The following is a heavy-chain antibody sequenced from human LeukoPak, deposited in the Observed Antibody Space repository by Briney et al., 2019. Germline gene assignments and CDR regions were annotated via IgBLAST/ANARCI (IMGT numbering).Heavy chain of an antibody. V-gene: IGHV3-64D*06. CDR1: GFTFSSYA. Sequence: PGGSLRLSCSASGFTFSSYAMHWVRQAPGKGLEYVSAISSNGGSTYYADSVKGRFTISRDNSKNTLYLQMSSLRAEDTAVYYCARWFVTKAFDIWGQGTMVTVSS. D-gene: IGHD2/OR15-2a*01. CDR3: ARWFVTKAFDI. J-gene: IGHJ3*02. CDR2: ISSNGGST.